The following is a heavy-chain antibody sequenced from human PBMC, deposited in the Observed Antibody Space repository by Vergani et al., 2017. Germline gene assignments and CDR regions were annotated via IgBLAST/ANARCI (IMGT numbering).Heavy chain of an antibody. CDR1: GFTFSSYW. Sequence: EVQLVESGGGLVQPGGSRRLSCAASGFTFSSYWMHWVRQAPGKGLVWVSRINSDGSSTSYADSVKGRFTISRDNAKNTLYLQMGSLRAEDMAVYYCARELTPRVRFLEWSRRGYFDLWGRGTLVTVSS. J-gene: IGHJ2*01. D-gene: IGHD3-3*01. CDR2: INSDGSST. CDR3: ARELTPRVRFLEWSRRGYFDL. V-gene: IGHV3-74*01.